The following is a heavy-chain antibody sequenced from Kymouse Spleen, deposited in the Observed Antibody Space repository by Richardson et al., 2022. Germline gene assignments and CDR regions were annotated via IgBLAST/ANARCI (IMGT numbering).Heavy chain of an antibody. D-gene: IGHD6-6*01. Sequence: QVQLVESGGGVVQPGRSLRLSCAASGFTFSSYGMHWVRQAPGKGLEWVAVISYDGSNKYYADSVKGRFTISRDNSKNTLYLQMNSLRAEDTAVYYCAKDLSSIAALVFDYWGQGTLVTVSS. CDR1: GFTFSSYG. V-gene: IGHV3-30*18. CDR2: ISYDGSNK. CDR3: AKDLSSIAALVFDY. J-gene: IGHJ4*02.